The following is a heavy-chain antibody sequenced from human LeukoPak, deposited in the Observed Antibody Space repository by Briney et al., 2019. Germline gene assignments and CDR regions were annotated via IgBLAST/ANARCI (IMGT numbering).Heavy chain of an antibody. CDR1: GYTFITYD. J-gene: IGHJ4*02. D-gene: IGHD7-27*01. CDR3: ARTPYNWGIDY. V-gene: IGHV1-8*03. Sequence: AASVKVSCKASGYTFITYDINWVRQATGQGLEWMGWMNVNSGNTGYAQNFQGRLTITRNTSISTAYMELSSQRSEDTAVYYCARTPYNWGIDYWGQGTLVTVSS. CDR2: MNVNSGNT.